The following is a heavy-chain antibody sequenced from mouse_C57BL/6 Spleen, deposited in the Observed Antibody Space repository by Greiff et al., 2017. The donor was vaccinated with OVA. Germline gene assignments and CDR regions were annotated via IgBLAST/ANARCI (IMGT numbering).Heavy chain of an antibody. V-gene: IGHV1-69*01. J-gene: IGHJ2*01. Sequence: QVQLQQPGAELVMPGASVKLSCKASGYTFTSYWMNWVKQRPGQGLEWIGEIDPSDSSTNYNQKFKGKSTLTVDKSSSTAYIQLSSQTSEDSAVYYCASSRIGSRYRADYWGQGTTLTASS. CDR3: ASSRIGSRYRADY. CDR2: IDPSDSST. CDR1: GYTFTSYW. D-gene: IGHD3-2*02.